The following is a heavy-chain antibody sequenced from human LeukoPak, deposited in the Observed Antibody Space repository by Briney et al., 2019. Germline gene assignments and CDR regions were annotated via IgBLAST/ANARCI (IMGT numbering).Heavy chain of an antibody. Sequence: ASVKVSCKASGYTFSKYSINWARQAPGQGLEWMGWISGYNGKTNYAQKLQGRVTMTTDTSTSTAYMELRSLRSDDTAVYYCARDITMVRGVTPNFDYWGQGTLVTVSS. CDR3: ARDITMVRGVTPNFDY. CDR1: GYTFSKYS. CDR2: ISGYNGKT. V-gene: IGHV1-18*01. D-gene: IGHD3-10*01. J-gene: IGHJ4*02.